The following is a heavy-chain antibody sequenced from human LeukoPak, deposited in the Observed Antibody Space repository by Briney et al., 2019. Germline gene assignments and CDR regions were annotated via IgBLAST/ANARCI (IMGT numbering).Heavy chain of an antibody. CDR3: ARGPALYCSSTSCYAGSAFDP. Sequence: VASVKVSRKASGYTFTSYDINWVRQATGQGLEWMGWMNPNSGNTGYAQKFQGRVTMTRNTSISTAYMEPSSLRSEDTAVYYCARGPALYCSSTSCYAGSAFDPWGQGTLVTVSS. J-gene: IGHJ5*02. V-gene: IGHV1-8*01. CDR2: MNPNSGNT. D-gene: IGHD2-2*01. CDR1: GYTFTSYD.